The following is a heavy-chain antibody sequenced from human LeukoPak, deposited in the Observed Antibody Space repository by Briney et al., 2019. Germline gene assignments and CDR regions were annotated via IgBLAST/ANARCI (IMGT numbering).Heavy chain of an antibody. CDR3: ARDNWNYGSSMDV. D-gene: IGHD1-7*01. V-gene: IGHV4-34*01. CDR1: GGSFSGFY. Sequence: SETLSLTCAVYGGSFSGFYWSWIRQPPGKGLEWIGEINHGGSTHYNPSLKSRVTISVDTSKNQFSLKLSSVTAADTAVYYCARDNWNYGSSMDVWGQGTTVTVSS. CDR2: INHGGST. J-gene: IGHJ6*02.